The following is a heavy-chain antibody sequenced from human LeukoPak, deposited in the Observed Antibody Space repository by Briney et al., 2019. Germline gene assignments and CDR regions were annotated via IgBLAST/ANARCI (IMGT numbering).Heavy chain of an antibody. CDR2: INHSGST. D-gene: IGHD3-22*01. V-gene: IGHV4-34*01. Sequence: SETLSLTCAVYGGSFSGYYWSWIRQPPGKGLEWIGEINHSGSTNYNPSLKSRVTISVDTSKNQFSLKLSSVTAADTAVYYCARARSGSNGYFDYWGQGTLVTVSS. CDR3: ARARSGSNGYFDY. CDR1: GGSFSGYY. J-gene: IGHJ4*02.